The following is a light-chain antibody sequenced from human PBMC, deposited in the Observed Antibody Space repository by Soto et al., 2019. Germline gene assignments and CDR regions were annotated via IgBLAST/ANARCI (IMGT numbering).Light chain of an antibody. Sequence: EIVLTQSPATLSLSPGERATLSCRASQSVSSYLACYQQKPGQAPRLLIYDASNWATGIPARFSGSGSGTDFTLTISSLEPEDFAVYYCQQRSNWPLTFGGGTKVEIK. CDR1: QSVSSY. J-gene: IGKJ4*01. CDR3: QQRSNWPLT. V-gene: IGKV3-11*01. CDR2: DAS.